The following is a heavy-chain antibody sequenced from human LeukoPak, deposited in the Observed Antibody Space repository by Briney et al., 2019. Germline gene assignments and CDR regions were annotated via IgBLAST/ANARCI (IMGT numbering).Heavy chain of an antibody. CDR2: ISYDGSNK. V-gene: IGHV3-30-3*01. Sequence: GRSLRLSCAASGFTFSSYAMHWVRQAPGKGLEWVAVISYDGSNKYYADPVKGRFTISRDNSKNTLYLQMNSLRAEDTAVYYCASPPSPATYGPVDYWGQGTLVTVSS. CDR1: GFTFSSYA. J-gene: IGHJ4*02. CDR3: ASPPSPATYGPVDY. D-gene: IGHD3-16*01.